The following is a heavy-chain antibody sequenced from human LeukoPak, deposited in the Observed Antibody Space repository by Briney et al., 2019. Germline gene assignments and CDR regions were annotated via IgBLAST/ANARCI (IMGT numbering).Heavy chain of an antibody. J-gene: IGHJ5*02. CDR3: AKASPGRSPSGFDP. D-gene: IGHD3-10*01. V-gene: IGHV3-23*01. CDR1: GFTFSSYA. Sequence: GGSLRLSCAASGFTFSSYAMSWVRQAPGKGLEWVSAISGSGGSTYYADSVKGRFAISRDNSKNMLFLQMNSLRVEDTALYYCAKASPGRSPSGFDPWGRGTLVTVSS. CDR2: ISGSGGST.